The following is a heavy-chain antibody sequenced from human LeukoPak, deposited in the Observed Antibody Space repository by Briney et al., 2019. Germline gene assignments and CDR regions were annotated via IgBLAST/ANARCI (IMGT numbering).Heavy chain of an antibody. Sequence: GGSLRLSCAASGFRFSSYWMSWVRQAPGKGLEWVANIKQTGSEKYYVDSVKARFTISRDNAKNSLYLQMNSLRADDTAVYYCARDQLSYYWGQGTLVTVSS. V-gene: IGHV3-7*01. D-gene: IGHD2-2*01. CDR1: GFRFSSYW. CDR3: ARDQLSYY. J-gene: IGHJ4*02. CDR2: IKQTGSEK.